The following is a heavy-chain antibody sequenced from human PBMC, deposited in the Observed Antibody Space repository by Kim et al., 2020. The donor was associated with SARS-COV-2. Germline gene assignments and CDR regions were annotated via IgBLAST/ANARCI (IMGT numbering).Heavy chain of an antibody. J-gene: IGHJ3*02. CDR2: ISYDGSNK. CDR3: ARDVCSSTICYINAFDI. CDR1: GFTFSSHA. Sequence: GGSPRLSCAASGFTFSSHAMHWVRQAPGKGLVWVAVISYDGSNKYYADYAEGRFTISRDNSKNTAYLQMSSLRAEDTAVYYCARDVCSSTICYINAFDIWGQGTMVTVSS. D-gene: IGHD2-2*02. V-gene: IGHV3-30-3*01.